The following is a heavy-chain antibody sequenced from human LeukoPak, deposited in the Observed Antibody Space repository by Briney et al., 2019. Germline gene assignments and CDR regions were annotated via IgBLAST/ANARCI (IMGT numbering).Heavy chain of an antibody. V-gene: IGHV1-69*13. J-gene: IGHJ3*02. D-gene: IGHD3-22*01. CDR2: IIPIFGTA. CDR3: ARVVVISNDAFDI. Sequence: SVKVSCKASGGTFSSYAISWVRQAPGQGLEWMGGIIPIFGTANYAQKFQGRVTITADESTITAYMELSSLRSEDTAVYYCARVVVISNDAFDIWGQGTMVTVSS. CDR1: GGTFSSYA.